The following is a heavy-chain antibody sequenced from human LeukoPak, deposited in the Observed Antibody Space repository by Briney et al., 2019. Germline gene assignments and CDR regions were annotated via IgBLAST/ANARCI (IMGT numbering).Heavy chain of an antibody. CDR1: GFTVSSNS. J-gene: IGHJ4*02. V-gene: IGHV3-53*01. D-gene: IGHD3-3*01. Sequence: PGGSLRLSCTVSGFTVSSNSMSWVRQAPGKGLEWVSFIYSGGNTHYSDSVKGRFTISRDNAKNSLYLQMNSLRAEDTAVYYCARDRITIFGVAGFDYWGQGTLVTVSS. CDR2: IYSGGNT. CDR3: ARDRITIFGVAGFDY.